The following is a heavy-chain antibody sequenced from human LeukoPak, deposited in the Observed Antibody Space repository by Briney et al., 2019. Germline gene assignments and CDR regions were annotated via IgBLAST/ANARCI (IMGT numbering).Heavy chain of an antibody. D-gene: IGHD1-26*01. J-gene: IGHJ3*02. CDR3: ARERGILRGDAFDI. CDR1: GVSISSYY. V-gene: IGHV4-4*07. CDR2: IYSSGNT. Sequence: PSDTLSLTCTVSGVSISSYYRTWLRQPAAKGLEWIGRIYSSGNTNHNPSLQRRVTMSVDTSKNQFSLKLTSVAAADTAVYYCARERGILRGDAFDIWGQGTMVTVSS.